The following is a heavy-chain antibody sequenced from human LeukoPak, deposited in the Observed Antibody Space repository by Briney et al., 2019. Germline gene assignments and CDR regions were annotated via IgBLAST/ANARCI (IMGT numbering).Heavy chain of an antibody. J-gene: IGHJ4*02. CDR2: ISAYNGNT. Sequence: ASVKVSCKASGYTFTSYGISWVRQAPGQGLEWMGRISAYNGNTNYAQKLQGRVTMTTDTSTFTAHMELRSLRSDDTAVYYCARDQGYFNNGYYFDYWGQGTLVTVSS. D-gene: IGHD2-15*01. V-gene: IGHV1-18*01. CDR3: ARDQGYFNNGYYFDY. CDR1: GYTFTSYG.